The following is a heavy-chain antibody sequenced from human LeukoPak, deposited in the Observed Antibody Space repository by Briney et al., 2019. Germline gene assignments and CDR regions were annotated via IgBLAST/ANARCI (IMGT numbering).Heavy chain of an antibody. CDR3: AKEYDSSGFDY. D-gene: IGHD3-22*01. CDR2: ISGSGGST. V-gene: IGHV3-23*01. CDR1: GFTFDDYA. J-gene: IGHJ4*02. Sequence: GRSLRLSCAASGFTFDDYAMHWVRQAPGKGLYWVSGISGSGGSTYYADSVKGRFTISRDNSKNTLYLQMNSLRAEDTAVYYCAKEYDSSGFDYWGQGTLVTVSS.